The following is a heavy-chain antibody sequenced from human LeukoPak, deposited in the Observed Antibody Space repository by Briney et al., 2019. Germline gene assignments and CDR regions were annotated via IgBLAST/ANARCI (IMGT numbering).Heavy chain of an antibody. V-gene: IGHV1-18*04. CDR1: GNTFTSYG. D-gene: IGHD6-19*01. CDR3: ARSFSSGWYFDY. J-gene: IGHJ4*02. CDR2: ISAYTGHT. Sequence: APVKVSCKASGNTFTSYGISWVRQAPGQGLEWMGWISAYTGHTDYPQKLQGRVTMTMDTSTSTTYMDLRSLRSEDTAVYYCARSFSSGWYFDYWGQGTLVTVSS.